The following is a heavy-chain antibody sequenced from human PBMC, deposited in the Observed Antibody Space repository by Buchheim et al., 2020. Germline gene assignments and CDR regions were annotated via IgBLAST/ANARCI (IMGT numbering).Heavy chain of an antibody. CDR1: GFTFSSYA. J-gene: IGHJ4*02. CDR2: ISGSGGST. D-gene: IGHD3-3*01. Sequence: EVQLLESGGGLVQPGGSLRLSCAASGFTFSSYAMSWVRQAPGKGLEWVSAISGSGGSTYYADSVKGRFTISRDNSKNTLYLQMNSLRAEDTAVYYCAKDGVGPLGFWSGYPFDYWGQGTL. V-gene: IGHV3-23*01. CDR3: AKDGVGPLGFWSGYPFDY.